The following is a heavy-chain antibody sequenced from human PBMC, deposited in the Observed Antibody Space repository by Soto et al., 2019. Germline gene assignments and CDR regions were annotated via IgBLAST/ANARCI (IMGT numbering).Heavy chain of an antibody. J-gene: IGHJ6*02. CDR1: GFTFSTYA. V-gene: IGHV3-23*01. Sequence: EVQLLESGGGLVQPGGSLRLSCAASGFTFSTYAMSWARQAPGKGLEWVAGIDDSGVSTYYADSVKGRLTISRDNSKNTLYLQMGSLRAEDTAVYYYVKGQSSSWSQTGGMDVWGQGTTVTVSS. CDR2: IDDSGVST. D-gene: IGHD2-2*01. CDR3: VKGQSSSWSQTGGMDV.